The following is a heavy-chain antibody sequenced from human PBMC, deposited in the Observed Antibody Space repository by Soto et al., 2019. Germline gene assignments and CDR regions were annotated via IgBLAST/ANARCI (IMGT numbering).Heavy chain of an antibody. V-gene: IGHV4-34*01. CDR2: INHSGST. CDR3: ARAPSYYYYGMDV. CDR1: GGSFSGYY. J-gene: IGHJ6*02. Sequence: SLTCAVYGGSFSGYYWSWIRQPPGKGLEWIGEINHSGSTNYNPSLKSRVTISVDTSKNQFSLKLSSVTAADTAVYYCARAPSYYYYGMDVWGQGTTVTVSS.